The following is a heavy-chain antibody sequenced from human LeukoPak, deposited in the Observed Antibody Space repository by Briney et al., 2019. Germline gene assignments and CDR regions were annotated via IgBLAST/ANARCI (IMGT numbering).Heavy chain of an antibody. CDR1: GYTFTSYD. D-gene: IGHD3-10*01. CDR3: ARGGSMVRGVTIPRLIRIFDY. J-gene: IGHJ4*02. CDR2: MNPNSGNT. Sequence: ASVKVSCKASGYTFTSYDINWVRQATGQGLEWMGWMNPNSGNTGYAQKFQGRVTMTRNTSISTAYMELSSLRSEDTAVYYCARGGSMVRGVTIPRLIRIFDYWGQGTLVTVSS. V-gene: IGHV1-8*01.